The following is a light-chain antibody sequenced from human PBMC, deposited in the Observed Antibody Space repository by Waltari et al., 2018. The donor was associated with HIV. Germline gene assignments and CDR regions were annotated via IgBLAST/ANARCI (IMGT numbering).Light chain of an antibody. CDR3: HSSDSSAAYV. V-gene: IGLV3-25*03. CDR2: KDT. J-gene: IGLJ1*01. CDR1: ALPKHY. Sequence: SYELTQPPSVSVSPGQTARITCFGDALPKHYVYWYQQKPGQAPVLLIYKDTERPSGIPGRFCGSSSGTTVTLTISGVQAEDEADYYCHSSDSSAAYVFGTGTKVTVL.